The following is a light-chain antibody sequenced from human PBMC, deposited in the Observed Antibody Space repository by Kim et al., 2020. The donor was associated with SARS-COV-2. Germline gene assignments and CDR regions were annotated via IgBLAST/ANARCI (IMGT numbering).Light chain of an antibody. Sequence: GKRVTISCTGACSDVGAYNYVAWYQQHPGKAPKPVIYEVSKRPSGVPNRFSGSKSGNTASRTVSGLQAEDEADYYCSSYTDTNRVFGGGTQLTVL. CDR2: EVS. CDR1: CSDVGAYNY. V-gene: IGLV2-8*01. J-gene: IGLJ3*02. CDR3: SSYTDTNRV.